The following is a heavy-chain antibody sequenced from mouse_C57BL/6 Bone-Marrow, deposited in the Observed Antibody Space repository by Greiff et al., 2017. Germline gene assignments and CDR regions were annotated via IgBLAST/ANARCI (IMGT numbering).Heavy chain of an antibody. CDR3: AREGDLSWFAY. D-gene: IGHD3-3*01. V-gene: IGHV1-50*01. J-gene: IGHJ3*01. Sequence: QVQLQQPGAELVKPGASVKLSCKASGYTFTSYWMQWVKQRPGQGLEWIGEIDPSDSYTNYNQKFKGKATLTVDTSSSTAYMQLSSLTSEDSAVYYCAREGDLSWFAYWGQGTLVTVSA. CDR2: IDPSDSYT. CDR1: GYTFTSYW.